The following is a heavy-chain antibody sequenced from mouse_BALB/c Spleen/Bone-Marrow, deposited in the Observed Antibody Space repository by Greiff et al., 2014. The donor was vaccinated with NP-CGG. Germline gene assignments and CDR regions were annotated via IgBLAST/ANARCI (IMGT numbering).Heavy chain of an antibody. J-gene: IGHJ1*01. CDR3: ARQDYYGSSPHWYFDV. CDR2: ISRGGSYT. D-gene: IGHD1-1*01. Sequence: EVHLVESGGGLVKPGGSLKLSCAASGFSFSSYAMSWVRQTPEKRLEWVATISRGGSYTYQADSVKGRFTISRDTAKNTLYLQMSSMRSEDTAMYYCARQDYYGSSPHWYFDVRGAGTTVTVSS. CDR1: GFSFSSYA. V-gene: IGHV5-9-3*01.